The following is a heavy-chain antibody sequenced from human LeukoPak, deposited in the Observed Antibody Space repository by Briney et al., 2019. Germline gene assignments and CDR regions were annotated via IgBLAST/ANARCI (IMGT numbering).Heavy chain of an antibody. CDR2: ISGSGGST. CDR3: ARDSRSIGSSWYYFDY. J-gene: IGHJ4*02. CDR1: GFTFSSYS. V-gene: IGHV3-23*01. D-gene: IGHD6-13*01. Sequence: GGSLRLSCAASGFTFSSYSMNWVRQTPGKGLEWVSAISGSGGSTYYADSVKGRFTISRDNSKNTLYLQMNSLRAEDTAVYYCARDSRSIGSSWYYFDYWGQGTLVTVSS.